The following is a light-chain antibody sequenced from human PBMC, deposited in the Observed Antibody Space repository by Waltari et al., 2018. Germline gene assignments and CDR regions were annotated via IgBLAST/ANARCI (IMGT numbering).Light chain of an antibody. CDR2: KIS. Sequence: DIVMTQTPLSSLVTLGQPASIPCRASQSLVHSDGNTNLSWLQQRPGQPPRLLIYKISNRLSGVPGRCSGSGAGTDLTLKISRVEAEDVGVYYCTQATQLPRTFGQGTKVEVK. CDR1: QSLVHSDGNTN. J-gene: IGKJ1*01. V-gene: IGKV2-24*01. CDR3: TQATQLPRT.